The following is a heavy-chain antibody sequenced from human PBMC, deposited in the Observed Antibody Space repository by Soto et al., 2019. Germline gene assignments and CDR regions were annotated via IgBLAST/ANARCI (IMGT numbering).Heavy chain of an antibody. D-gene: IGHD2-21*01. Sequence: ASVKVSCKASGYTFTSFFLHWVRQAPGQGLEWMGLINPVGGATIYAPRFQDRITMTSDTSTNTVYMELSSLRSEDSALYFCARGNRRLSSVMYYFGYWGQGTLVTVSS. CDR3: ARGNRRLSSVMYYFGY. V-gene: IGHV1-46*01. J-gene: IGHJ4*01. CDR2: INPVGGAT. CDR1: GYTFTSFF.